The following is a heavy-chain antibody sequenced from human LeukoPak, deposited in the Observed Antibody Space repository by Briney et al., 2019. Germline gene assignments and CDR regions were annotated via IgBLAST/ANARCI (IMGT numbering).Heavy chain of an antibody. CDR3: AREASYSSSWATFDY. Sequence: GGSLRLSCAPSGFTVSSNYMNWVGQAPGKGLEWVSVIYSGGSTYYADSVKGRFTISRDNAKSSVYLQMSGLRAEDTAVYYCAREASYSSSWATFDYWGQGTLVTVSS. CDR2: IYSGGST. V-gene: IGHV3-66*01. D-gene: IGHD6-13*01. CDR1: GFTVSSNY. J-gene: IGHJ4*02.